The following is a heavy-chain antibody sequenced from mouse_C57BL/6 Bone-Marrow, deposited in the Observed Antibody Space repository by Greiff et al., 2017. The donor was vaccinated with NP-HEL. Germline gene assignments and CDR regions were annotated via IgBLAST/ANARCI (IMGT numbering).Heavy chain of an antibody. J-gene: IGHJ4*01. V-gene: IGHV1-5*01. D-gene: IGHD1-1*01. CDR3: TIPSDYYGSSYAMDY. CDR2: IYPGNSDT. CDR1: GYTFTSYW. Sequence: VQLKQSGTVLARPGASVKMSCKTSGYTFTSYWMHWVKQRPGQGLEWIGAIYPGNSDTSYNQKFKGKAKLTAVTSASTAYMELSSLTNEYSAVYYCTIPSDYYGSSYAMDYWGQGTSVTVSS.